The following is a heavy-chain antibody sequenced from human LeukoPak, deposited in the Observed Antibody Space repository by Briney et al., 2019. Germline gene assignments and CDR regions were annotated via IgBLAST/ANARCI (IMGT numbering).Heavy chain of an antibody. J-gene: IGHJ3*02. CDR3: ARGYSGLDAFGI. CDR2: IYYSGST. V-gene: IGHV4-61*01. D-gene: IGHD5-12*01. Sequence: PSETLSLTCTVSGGSVSSGSYYWSWVRQPPGKGLEYIGYIYYSGSTNYNPSLKSRVTISVDTSKNQFSLKLSSVTAADTAVYYCARGYSGLDAFGIWGQGTMVTVSS. CDR1: GGSVSSGSYY.